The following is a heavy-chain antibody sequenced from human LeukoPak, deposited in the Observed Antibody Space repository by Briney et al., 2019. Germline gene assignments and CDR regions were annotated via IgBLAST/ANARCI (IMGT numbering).Heavy chain of an antibody. D-gene: IGHD6-13*01. CDR1: GFTFSSYA. V-gene: IGHV3-30*04. CDR3: AKSSRGYYYYMDV. CDR2: ISYDGSNK. J-gene: IGHJ6*03. Sequence: GGSLRLSCAASGFTFSSYAMHWVRQAPGKGLEWVAVISYDGSNKYYADSVKGRFTISRDNSKNTLYLQMNSLRAEDTAVYYCAKSSRGYYYYMDVWGKGTTVTISS.